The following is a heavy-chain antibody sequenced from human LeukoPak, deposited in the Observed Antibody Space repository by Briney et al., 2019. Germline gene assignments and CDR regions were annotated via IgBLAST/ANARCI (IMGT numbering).Heavy chain of an antibody. CDR3: ARGGARSFAP. J-gene: IGHJ5*02. CDR1: GYTFTAYE. D-gene: IGHD1-26*01. Sequence: ASVKVCCRTSGYTFTAYEIHWVRQATGQGLEWMGWMNPNSGNTGYEQKFQGRVTMTRDTSMTTAYMELSSLRFEDTATYYCARGGARSFAPWGQGTLVTVSS. CDR2: MNPNSGNT. V-gene: IGHV1-8*01.